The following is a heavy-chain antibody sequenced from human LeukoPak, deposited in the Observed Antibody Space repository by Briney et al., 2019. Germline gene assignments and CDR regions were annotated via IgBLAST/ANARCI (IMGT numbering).Heavy chain of an antibody. V-gene: IGHV3-11*01. J-gene: IGHJ4*02. CDR2: ISNRGTAK. Sequence: PGGSLRLSCAASGFTFGDHYMNWIRQAPGKGLEWVSYISNRGTAKYYADSVKGRFTISRDNAKNSLYLQMNTLRGEDTAVYYCARKQATVPGDYWGQGTLVTVSS. CDR3: ARKQATVPGDY. CDR1: GFTFGDHY. D-gene: IGHD1-1*01.